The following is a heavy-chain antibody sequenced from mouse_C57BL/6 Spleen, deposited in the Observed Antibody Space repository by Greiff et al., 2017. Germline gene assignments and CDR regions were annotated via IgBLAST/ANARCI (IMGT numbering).Heavy chain of an antibody. CDR1: GYTFTDYY. J-gene: IGHJ3*01. CDR2: INPNNGGT. V-gene: IGHV1-26*01. Sequence: VQLQQSGPELVKPGASVKISCTASGYTFTDYYMNWVKQSHGKSLEWIGDINPNNGGTSYNQKFKGKATLTVDKSSSTAYMELRSLTSEDAAVYYCARLPTGTGAFWGQGTLVTVSA. CDR3: ARLPTGTGAF. D-gene: IGHD4-1*01.